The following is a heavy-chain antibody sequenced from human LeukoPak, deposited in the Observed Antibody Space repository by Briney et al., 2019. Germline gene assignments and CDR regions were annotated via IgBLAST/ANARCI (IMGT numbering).Heavy chain of an antibody. CDR3: ARAWYGSSWFIRGGYYFDY. J-gene: IGHJ4*02. CDR1: GYTFTSYD. V-gene: IGHV1-8*03. CDR2: MNPNSGNT. D-gene: IGHD6-13*01. Sequence: AASVKVSCKASGYTFTSYDINWVRQAAGQGLEWMGWMNPNSGNTVYAQKFQGRVTITRNTSISTAYMELSSLRSEDTAVYYCARAWYGSSWFIRGGYYFDYWGQGTLVTVSS.